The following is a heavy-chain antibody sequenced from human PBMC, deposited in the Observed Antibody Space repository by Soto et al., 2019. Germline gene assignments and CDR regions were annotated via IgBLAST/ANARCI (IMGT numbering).Heavy chain of an antibody. CDR1: GYTFTGYY. CDR3: ARSNYDILTGYYMRGGYYYYGMDV. Sequence: ASVKVSCKASGYTFTGYYMHWVRQAPGQGLEWMGWINPNSGGTNYAQKFQGWVTMTRDTSISTAYMELSRLRSDDTAVYYCARSNYDILTGYYMRGGYYYYGMDVWGQGTTVTVSS. J-gene: IGHJ6*02. D-gene: IGHD3-9*01. CDR2: INPNSGGT. V-gene: IGHV1-2*04.